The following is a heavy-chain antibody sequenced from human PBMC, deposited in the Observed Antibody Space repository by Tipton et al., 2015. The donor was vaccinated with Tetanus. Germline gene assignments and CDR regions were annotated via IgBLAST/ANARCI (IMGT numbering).Heavy chain of an antibody. Sequence: TLSLTCTVSGGSISSYYWSWIRQPPGKGLEWIGYIYYSGSTNYNPSLKSRVTISVDTSKNQFSLKLSSVTAADTAVYYCARPGGYCSGGSCYSEWYFDLWGRGTLVTVSS. CDR1: GGSISSYY. J-gene: IGHJ2*01. V-gene: IGHV4-59*01. D-gene: IGHD2-15*01. CDR3: ARPGGYCSGGSCYSEWYFDL. CDR2: IYYSGST.